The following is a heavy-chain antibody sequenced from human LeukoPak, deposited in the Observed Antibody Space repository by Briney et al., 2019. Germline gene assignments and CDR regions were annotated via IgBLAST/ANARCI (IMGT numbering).Heavy chain of an antibody. D-gene: IGHD2-15*01. CDR2: ISSPGNT. J-gene: IGHJ6*02. Sequence: GSLRLSCVASGFPFSSYWMTWVRQPPGKGLEWIGGISSPGNTYYNPSLKSRITIPIDTSKNQFSLKLSSVTAADTAVYYCAREKDDYGMDVWGQGTTVTVSS. V-gene: IGHV4/OR15-8*02. CDR3: AREKDDYGMDV. CDR1: GFPFSSYW.